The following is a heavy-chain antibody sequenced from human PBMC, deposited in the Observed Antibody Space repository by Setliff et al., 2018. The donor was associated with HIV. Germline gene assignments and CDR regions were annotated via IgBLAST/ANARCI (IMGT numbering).Heavy chain of an antibody. V-gene: IGHV1-69*13. D-gene: IGHD3-10*01. Sequence: SVKVSCKTSRRTFSEDAINWVRQAPGEGLEWVGGIIHTLGTADYAEKFQGRVTITADEPRSTVYLEVSNLRSEDTAVYYCAKAVRGYGSTYYNYYYMDVWGKGTTVTVSS. CDR1: RRTFSEDA. CDR3: AKAVRGYGSTYYNYYYMDV. J-gene: IGHJ6*03. CDR2: IIHTLGTA.